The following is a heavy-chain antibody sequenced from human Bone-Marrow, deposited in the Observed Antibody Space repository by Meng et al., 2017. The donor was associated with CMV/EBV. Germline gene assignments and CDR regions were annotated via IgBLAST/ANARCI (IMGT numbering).Heavy chain of an antibody. J-gene: IGHJ4*02. CDR2: IYSGGSDT. Sequence: GGSLRLSCVASGFTFSSYAMSWARQAPGKGLEWVSLIYSGGSDTYYADSVKGRFTISRDNSQNTLYLQMNSLRAEDTALYYCAKRNGAAAGTTDYWGQGNLVTVSS. CDR3: AKRNGAAAGTTDY. D-gene: IGHD6-13*01. CDR1: GFTFSSYA. V-gene: IGHV3-23*03.